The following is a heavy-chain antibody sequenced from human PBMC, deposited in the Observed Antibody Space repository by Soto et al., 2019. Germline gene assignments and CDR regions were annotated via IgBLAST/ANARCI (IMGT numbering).Heavy chain of an antibody. Sequence: GGSLRLSCAASGFTFNKYGMHWVRQAPGKGLEWVAAISNDGSSEYYADSVLGRFTISRDNPKNTLYLQMNSLKSEDTAVYSCANQERGSYFAYGGQGTLVTVSS. CDR1: GFTFNKYG. CDR3: ANQERGSYFAY. V-gene: IGHV3-30*18. CDR2: ISNDGSSE. J-gene: IGHJ4*02. D-gene: IGHD3-16*01.